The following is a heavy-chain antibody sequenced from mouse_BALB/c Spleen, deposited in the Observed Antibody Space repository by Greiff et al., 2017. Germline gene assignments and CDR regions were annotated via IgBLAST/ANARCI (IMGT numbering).Heavy chain of an antibody. CDR3: ARSWDGVAY. CDR2: IYPYNGGT. CDR1: GYTFTDYN. Sequence: DVKLQESGPELVKPGASVKISCKASGYTFTDYNMHWVKQSHGKILEWIGYIYPYNGGTGYNQKFKSKATLTVDNSSSTAYMELRSLTSEDSAVYYCARSWDGVAYWGQGTLVTVSA. J-gene: IGHJ3*01. V-gene: IGHV1S29*02. D-gene: IGHD4-1*01.